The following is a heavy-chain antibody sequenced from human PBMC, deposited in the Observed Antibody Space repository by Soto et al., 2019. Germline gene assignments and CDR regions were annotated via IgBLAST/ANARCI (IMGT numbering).Heavy chain of an antibody. CDR1: GFTFSSYA. CDR3: AKVTRNGSSSFDS. D-gene: IGHD2-21*02. J-gene: IGHJ4*02. V-gene: IGHV3-23*01. CDR2: ISGSGGST. Sequence: SLRLSCAASGFTFSSYAMSWVRQAPGKGLEWVSTISGSGGSTYYADSVKGRFTISRDNSKNTLYLQMNSLRAEDTAIYYCAKVTRNGSSSFDSWGQGTLVTFSP.